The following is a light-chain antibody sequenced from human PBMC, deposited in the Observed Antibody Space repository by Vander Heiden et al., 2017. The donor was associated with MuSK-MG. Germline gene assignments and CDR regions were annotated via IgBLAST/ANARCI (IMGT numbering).Light chain of an antibody. CDR3: GTWDSSLSAEV. CDR1: SPTIGNNY. Sequence: QSVLTQPPSVSAAPGRKVTIPCPGASPTIGNNYLSWYQQLPGTAPKLLMYDNNKRPSGIPDRFSGPKSGTSATLGIPGLQTGDEADYYCGTWDSSLSAEVFGGGTKLTVL. J-gene: IGLJ2*01. CDR2: DNN. V-gene: IGLV1-51*01.